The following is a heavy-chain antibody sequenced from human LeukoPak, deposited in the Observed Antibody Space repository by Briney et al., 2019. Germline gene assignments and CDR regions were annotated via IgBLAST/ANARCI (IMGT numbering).Heavy chain of an antibody. CDR1: GGTFSSYA. V-gene: IGHV1-69*01. Sequence: GASVKVSCKASGGTFSSYAISWVRQAPGQGLEWMGGIIPIFGTANYAQKFQGRVTITADESTSTAYMELSSLRSEDTAVYYCARGCSSTSCYADCYYYGMDVWGKGTTVTVSS. D-gene: IGHD2-2*01. J-gene: IGHJ6*04. CDR3: ARGCSSTSCYADCYYYGMDV. CDR2: IIPIFGTA.